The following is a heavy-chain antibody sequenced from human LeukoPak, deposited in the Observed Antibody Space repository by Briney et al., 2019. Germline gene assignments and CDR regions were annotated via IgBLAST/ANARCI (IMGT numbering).Heavy chain of an antibody. CDR3: ARDRPPTYYYDSSDAFDI. Sequence: SSETLSLTCTVSGGSISSYYWSWIRQPAGKGLKWIGRIYTSGSTNYNPSLKSRVTMSVDTSKNQFSLKLSSVTAADTAVYYCARDRPPTYYYDSSDAFDIWGQGTMVTVSS. CDR2: IYTSGST. V-gene: IGHV4-4*07. J-gene: IGHJ3*02. CDR1: GGSISSYY. D-gene: IGHD3-22*01.